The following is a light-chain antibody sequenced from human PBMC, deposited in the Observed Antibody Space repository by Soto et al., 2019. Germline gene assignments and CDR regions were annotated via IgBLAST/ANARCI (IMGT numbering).Light chain of an antibody. CDR2: LGS. J-gene: IGKJ4*01. V-gene: IGKV2-28*01. Sequence: DIVMTQSPLPLPVTPGEPASISCRASQSLLHSDGYNYVDWYLQKPGQSPQLLIYLGSNRASGVPDRLSGSGSGTDFTRKISRVEAEDVGVYFCMQSLHTPPTFGGGTKVEIK. CDR1: QSLLHSDGYNY. CDR3: MQSLHTPPT.